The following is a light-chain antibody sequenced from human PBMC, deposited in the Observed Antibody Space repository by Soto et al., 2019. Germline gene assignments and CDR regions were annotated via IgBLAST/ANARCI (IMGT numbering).Light chain of an antibody. V-gene: IGKV3-15*01. CDR1: QSVSSD. CDR3: QQYNHWTPWT. Sequence: EIGMTQSPATLSVSPGEGATLSCSARQSVSSDLAWYQQKPGQAPRLLIYGASTRATGVPARFSGSGSGTEFPLTISSLQSEDLAVYYCQQYNHWTPWTFGQGTKVEIK. J-gene: IGKJ1*01. CDR2: GAS.